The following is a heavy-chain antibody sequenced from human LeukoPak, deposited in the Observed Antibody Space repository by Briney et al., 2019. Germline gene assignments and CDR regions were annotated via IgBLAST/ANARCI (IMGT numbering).Heavy chain of an antibody. V-gene: IGHV3-9*01. J-gene: IGHJ2*01. Sequence: GRSLRLSCAASGFAIDDYAMHWVRQAQGKGLEWVSGISWNSGSIGYVDSVKGRFTISRDNAKNSLYLQMNSLRAEDTALYYCAKAIWKYVSGYFDLWGRGTLVTVSS. CDR1: GFAIDDYA. CDR3: AKAIWKYVSGYFDL. CDR2: ISWNSGSI. D-gene: IGHD1-7*01.